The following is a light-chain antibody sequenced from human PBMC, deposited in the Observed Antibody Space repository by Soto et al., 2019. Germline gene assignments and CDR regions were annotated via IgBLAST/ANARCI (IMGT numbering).Light chain of an antibody. J-gene: IGKJ1*01. V-gene: IGKV3-15*01. CDR1: QSVSSS. CDR3: QQYNNGRT. Sequence: EIVMTQSPATLSVSPGERATLSCRASQSVSSSLAWYQQKPGQAPRLLFYGASSMATGISARFSGGGSGTEFTLTSSSRQSEDSEVYYCQQYNNGRTFDQGTKVEIK. CDR2: GAS.